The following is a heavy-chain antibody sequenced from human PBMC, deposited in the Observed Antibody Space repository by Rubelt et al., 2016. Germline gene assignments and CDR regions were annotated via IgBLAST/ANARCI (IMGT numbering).Heavy chain of an antibody. J-gene: IGHJ4*02. CDR2: ISAYNGNT. V-gene: IGHV1-18*01. Sequence: GWISAYNGNTNYAQKLQGRVTMTTDTSTSTAYMELRSLRSDDTAVYYCARGGYCSGGSCCLFDYWGQGTLVTVSS. CDR3: ARGGYCSGGSCCLFDY. D-gene: IGHD2-15*01.